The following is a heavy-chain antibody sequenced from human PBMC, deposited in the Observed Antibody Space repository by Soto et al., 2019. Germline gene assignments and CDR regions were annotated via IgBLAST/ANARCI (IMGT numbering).Heavy chain of an antibody. V-gene: IGHV1-18*01. CDR2: ISAYNGNT. CDR1: GYTFTSYG. CDR3: ARAGVLMVYAIQGIGF. D-gene: IGHD2-8*01. J-gene: IGHJ4*02. Sequence: GASVKVSCKASGYTFTSYGISWVRQAPGQGLEWMGWISAYNGNTNYAQKLQGRVTMTTDTSTSTAYMELRSLRSDDTAVYYGARAGVLMVYAIQGIGFCGQGTLVTVSS.